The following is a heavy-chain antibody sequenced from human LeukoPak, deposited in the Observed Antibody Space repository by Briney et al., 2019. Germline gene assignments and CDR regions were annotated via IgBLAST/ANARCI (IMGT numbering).Heavy chain of an antibody. CDR3: ARTLGYSSSWYGD. CDR2: IYYSGST. Sequence: SETLSLTCTVSGGSISSSSYYWGWIRQPPGKGLEWIGSIYYSGSTYYNPFLKSRVTISVDTSKNQFSLKLSSVTAADTAVYYCARTLGYSSSWYGDWGQGTLVTVSS. D-gene: IGHD6-13*01. CDR1: GGSISSSSYY. J-gene: IGHJ4*02. V-gene: IGHV4-39*07.